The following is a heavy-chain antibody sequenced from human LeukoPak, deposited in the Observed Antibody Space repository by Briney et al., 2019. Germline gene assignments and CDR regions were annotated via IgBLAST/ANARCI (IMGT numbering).Heavy chain of an antibody. CDR2: INPIGGST. Sequence: ASVKVSCKASGYTFTNYYMHWGRQAPRQGLEWMGTINPIGGSTSYAQKFQGRVTMTRDTSTSTVYMELSSLRSEDTAVYYCAILRGAFDYWGEGTLVTVSS. D-gene: IGHD4/OR15-4a*01. CDR1: GYTFTNYY. V-gene: IGHV1-46*01. J-gene: IGHJ4*02. CDR3: AILRGAFDY.